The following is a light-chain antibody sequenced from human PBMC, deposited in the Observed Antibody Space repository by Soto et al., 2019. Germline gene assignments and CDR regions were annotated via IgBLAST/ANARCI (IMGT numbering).Light chain of an antibody. CDR2: DVN. CDR3: SSYARSNSLL. V-gene: IGLV2-8*01. CDR1: SSDVGGYNY. Sequence: QSALTQPPSASGSPGQSVTISCTGTSSDVGGYNYVSWYQQHPGKAPKLMIYDVNKRPSGVPDRFSGSKSGNTASLTVSGLQAEDEADYYCSSYARSNSLLFGGGTKLTVL. J-gene: IGLJ2*01.